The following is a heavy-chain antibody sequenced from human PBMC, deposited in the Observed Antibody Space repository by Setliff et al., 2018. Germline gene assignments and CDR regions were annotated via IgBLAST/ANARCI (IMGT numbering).Heavy chain of an antibody. J-gene: IGHJ4*02. V-gene: IGHV1-18*01. CDR1: GYTFNNYG. CDR3: ARVESMVRGKNILRHFDY. D-gene: IGHD3-10*01. Sequence: ASVKVSCKASGYTFNNYGVAWVRQAPGQGLDWMGWVTIYNGNTKYVQNLQGRLTLSTDRSTNTVYMELGSLTTDDTAVYYCARVESMVRGKNILRHFDYWGQGIQVTVSS. CDR2: VTIYNGNT.